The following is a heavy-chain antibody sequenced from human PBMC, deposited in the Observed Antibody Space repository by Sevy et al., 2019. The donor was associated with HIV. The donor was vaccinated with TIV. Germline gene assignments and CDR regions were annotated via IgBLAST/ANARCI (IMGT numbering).Heavy chain of an antibody. CDR1: GYIFTDYY. J-gene: IGHJ6*02. D-gene: IGHD4-4*01. CDR2: INSDSGVT. CDR3: ARLTTQPTSDLYGMDV. Sequence: ASVKVSCKASGYIFTDYYIHWVRQAPGQGLEWMAWINSDSGVTNYAQRFQGEVTVTRDTSLSTAYLELSRLKSNETAIYYCARLTTQPTSDLYGMDVWGQGTRVTVSS. V-gene: IGHV1-2*02.